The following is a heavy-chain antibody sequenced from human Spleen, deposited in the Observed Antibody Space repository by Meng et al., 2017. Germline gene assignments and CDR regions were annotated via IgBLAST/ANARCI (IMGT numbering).Heavy chain of an antibody. CDR1: GGFFRDYS. J-gene: IGHJ5*02. D-gene: IGHD3-9*01. Sequence: GQRQEWGGGRFKPSETVSLTWGVYGGFFRDYSWSWIRQPPGKGLEWIGEINHSGATNYNPSLKSRVTISVDTSKNQFSLKLSSVTAADTAVYYCARDLGFLTGYYNIWFDPWGQGTLVTVSS. CDR2: INHSGAT. V-gene: IGHV4-34*01. CDR3: ARDLGFLTGYYNIWFDP.